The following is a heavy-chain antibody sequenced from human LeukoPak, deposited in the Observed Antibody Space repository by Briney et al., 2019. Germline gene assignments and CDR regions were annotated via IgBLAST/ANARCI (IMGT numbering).Heavy chain of an antibody. V-gene: IGHV3-13*04. D-gene: IGHD2-15*01. CDR2: IGTAGDT. CDR3: ARGPWGSYEGAFDY. Sequence: PGGSLRLSCAASGFTFSSYDMHWVRQATGKGLEWVSAIGTAGDTYYPGSVKGRFTISRENAKNSLYLQMNSLRAGDTAVYYCARGPWGSYEGAFDYWGQGALVTVSS. J-gene: IGHJ4*02. CDR1: GFTFSSYD.